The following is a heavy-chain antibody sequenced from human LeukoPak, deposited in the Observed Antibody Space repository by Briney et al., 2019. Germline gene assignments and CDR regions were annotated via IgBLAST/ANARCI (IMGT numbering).Heavy chain of an antibody. J-gene: IGHJ3*02. D-gene: IGHD2-15*01. CDR1: GFTFSTYA. V-gene: IGHV3-23*01. CDR2: FSGSGGGGGDT. Sequence: GGSLRLSCVASGFTFSTYAMHWVRQAPGKGLEWVSSFSGSGGGGGDTYYADSVKGRFTISRDNSKNTLYLQMNSLRAEDTAVYYCAKDLGCSGGSCYSDAFDIWGQGIMVTVSS. CDR3: AKDLGCSGGSCYSDAFDI.